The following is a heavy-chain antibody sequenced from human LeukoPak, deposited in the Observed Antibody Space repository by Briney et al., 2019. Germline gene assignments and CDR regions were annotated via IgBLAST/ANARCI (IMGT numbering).Heavy chain of an antibody. CDR1: GGSISSGSYY. J-gene: IGHJ3*02. D-gene: IGHD5-24*01. CDR3: AREEETRAFDI. Sequence: SETLSLTCTVSGGSISSGSYYWSWLRQPAGKGLEWIGRIYTSGSTNYNPSLKSRVTISVDTSKNQFSLKLSSVTAADTAVYYCAREEETRAFDIWDQGTMVTVSS. CDR2: IYTSGST. V-gene: IGHV4-61*02.